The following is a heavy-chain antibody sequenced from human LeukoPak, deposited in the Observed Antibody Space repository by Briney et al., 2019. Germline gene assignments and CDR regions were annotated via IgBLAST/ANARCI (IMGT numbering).Heavy chain of an antibody. CDR2: IYPGDSDT. V-gene: IGHV5-51*01. Sequence: GESLKISCKGSGYSFTSYWIGWVRQMPGKGLEWMGIIYPGDSDTRYSPSFQGQVTISTDKSISTAYLQWSSLKASDTAMYYCAKLTYYYGSGSLEGDWGQGTLVTVSS. D-gene: IGHD3-10*01. CDR3: AKLTYYYGSGSLEGD. J-gene: IGHJ4*02. CDR1: GYSFTSYW.